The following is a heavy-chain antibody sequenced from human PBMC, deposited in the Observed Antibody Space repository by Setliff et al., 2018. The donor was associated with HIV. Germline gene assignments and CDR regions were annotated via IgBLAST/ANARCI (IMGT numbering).Heavy chain of an antibody. CDR3: ARGALLAAFDFDH. J-gene: IGHJ4*01. CDR2: INVGNGDT. D-gene: IGHD3-10*01. Sequence: ASVKVSCKASGYTFTTYSLHWVRQAPGQSLEWMGWINVGNGDTKYSRELQGRIIITRDTSANTAYMELSSLRFDDTAVYFCARGALLAAFDFDHWSHGTLVTVS. CDR1: GYTFTTYS. V-gene: IGHV1-3*01.